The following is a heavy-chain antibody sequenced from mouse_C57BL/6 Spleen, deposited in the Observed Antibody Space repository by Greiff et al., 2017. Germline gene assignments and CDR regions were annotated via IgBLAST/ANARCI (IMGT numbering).Heavy chain of an antibody. V-gene: IGHV5-17*01. D-gene: IGHD1-1*01. CDR2: ISRGSSTI. CDR1: GFTFSDYG. CDR3: ARGPDYYGSREFDY. Sequence: EVQLVESGGGLVKPGGSLKLSCAASGFTFSDYGMHWVRQAPEKGLEWVAYISRGSSTIYYADTVKGRFTISRDNAKTTLFLQMTSLRSEETAMYYCARGPDYYGSREFDYWGQGTTLTVSS. J-gene: IGHJ2*01.